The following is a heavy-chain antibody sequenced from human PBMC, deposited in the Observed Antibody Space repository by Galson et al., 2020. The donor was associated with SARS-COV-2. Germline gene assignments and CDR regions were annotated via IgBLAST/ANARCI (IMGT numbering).Heavy chain of an antibody. V-gene: IGHV3-30*03. J-gene: IGHJ5*02. CDR3: ARDRYCSGGSCYSAWFDP. Sequence: GESLKISCAASGFTFSSYGMHWVRQAPGKGLEWVAVISYDGSNKYYADSVKGRFTISRDNSKNTLYLQMNSLRAEDTAVYYCARDRYCSGGSCYSAWFDPWGQGTLVTVSS. CDR2: ISYDGSNK. CDR1: GFTFSSYG. D-gene: IGHD2-15*01.